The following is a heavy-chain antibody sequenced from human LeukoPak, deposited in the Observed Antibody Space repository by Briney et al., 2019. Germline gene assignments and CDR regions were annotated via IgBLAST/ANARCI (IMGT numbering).Heavy chain of an antibody. V-gene: IGHV4-59*02. D-gene: IGHD2-2*02. CDR2: IFHTGIT. J-gene: IGHJ5*01. CDR3: ARDLFPINWFES. Sequence: SETLSLTCTVSGGSVTKFYWHWIRQAPGKGLEWIGFIFHTGITNYNPSLKSRVTISVDTSKNQFSLKLTSVTAADTAVYFCARDLFPINWFESWGQGTLVTVSS. CDR1: GGSVTKFY.